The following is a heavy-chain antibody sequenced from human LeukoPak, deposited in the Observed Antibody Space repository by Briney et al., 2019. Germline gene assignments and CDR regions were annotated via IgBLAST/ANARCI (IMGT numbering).Heavy chain of an antibody. J-gene: IGHJ4*02. Sequence: PGRSLRLSCAASGFTFSSYGMHWVRQAPGKGLEWVAVISYDGSNKYYADSVKGRFTISRDNSKNSLYLQMNSLRAEDTAVYYCARFETVDAKPIEYWGPGTLVTVSS. CDR1: GFTFSSYG. D-gene: IGHD5-12*01. CDR2: ISYDGSNK. V-gene: IGHV3-30*03. CDR3: ARFETVDAKPIEY.